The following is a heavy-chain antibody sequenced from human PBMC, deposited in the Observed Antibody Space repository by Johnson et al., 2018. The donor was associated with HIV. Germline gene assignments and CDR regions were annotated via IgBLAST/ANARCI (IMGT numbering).Heavy chain of an antibody. CDR1: GFTVSSNY. CDR3: ASPSGSPRLAFDI. Sequence: QLVESGGGLVQPGGSLRLSCAASGFTVSSNYMSWVRQAPGKGLEWVSVIYSGGSTYYADSVKGRFTISRDNSKNTLYLQMKSLRAEDTAVYYCASPSGSPRLAFDIWGQGTMVTVSS. J-gene: IGHJ3*02. V-gene: IGHV3-66*02. CDR2: IYSGGST. D-gene: IGHD1-26*01.